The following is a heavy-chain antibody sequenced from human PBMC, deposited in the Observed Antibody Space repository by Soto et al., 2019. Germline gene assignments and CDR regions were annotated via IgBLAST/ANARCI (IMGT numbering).Heavy chain of an antibody. V-gene: IGHV4-39*01. J-gene: IGHJ4*02. D-gene: IGHD3-3*01. CDR3: ASQPAIFGAVIIFDY. CDR1: GGSISSSSYY. CDR2: IYYGGSA. Sequence: QLQLQESGPGLVKPSETLSLTCTVSGGSISSSSYYWGWIRQPPGKGLEWIGSIYYGGSAYYNPSLKSRVTISVDTSKNQFALKLSSVTAADTAVYYCASQPAIFGAVIIFDYWGQGTLVTVSS.